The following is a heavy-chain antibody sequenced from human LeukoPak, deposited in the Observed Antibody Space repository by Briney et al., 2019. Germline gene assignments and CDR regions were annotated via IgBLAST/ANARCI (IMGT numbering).Heavy chain of an antibody. Sequence: ETLSLTCTVSGGSISSGGYYWSWVRQAPGKGLEWVSVIYSGGSTYYADSVKGRFTISRDNSKNTLYLQMNSLRAEDTAVYYCARNFGGAVYYGMDVWGQGTTVTVSS. CDR2: IYSGGST. D-gene: IGHD3-16*01. V-gene: IGHV3-66*01. CDR1: GGSISSGGYY. J-gene: IGHJ6*02. CDR3: ARNFGGAVYYGMDV.